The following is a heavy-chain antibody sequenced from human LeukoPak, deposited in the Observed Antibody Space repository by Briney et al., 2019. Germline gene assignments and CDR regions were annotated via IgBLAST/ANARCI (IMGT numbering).Heavy chain of an antibody. CDR1: GFTFSDHY. V-gene: IGHV3-72*01. CDR2: VRNKAKSYTT. J-gene: IGHJ3*02. D-gene: IGHD1-26*01. CDR3: ARAGYSGNYYAAFDI. Sequence: GGSLRLSCAASGFTFSDHYMDWVRQAPGKGLEGIGRVRNKAKSYTTEYAASVKDRFTISRDDSRNSLYLQMNSLKTEDTAVYYCARAGYSGNYYAAFDIWGQGTMLTASS.